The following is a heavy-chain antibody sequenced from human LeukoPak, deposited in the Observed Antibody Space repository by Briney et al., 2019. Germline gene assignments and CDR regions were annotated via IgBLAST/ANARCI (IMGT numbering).Heavy chain of an antibody. CDR2: ITDSGGST. Sequence: GGSLRLSCAASGFTFSNYAMSWVRQAPGEGLEWVSAITDSGGSTYYSDSVKGRFTISRDNSKNTLYLQMNTLRAEDTAIYYCAKGSSGSRPYYFDYWGQGILVTVSS. J-gene: IGHJ4*02. D-gene: IGHD3-22*01. CDR1: GFTFSNYA. V-gene: IGHV3-23*01. CDR3: AKGSSGSRPYYFDY.